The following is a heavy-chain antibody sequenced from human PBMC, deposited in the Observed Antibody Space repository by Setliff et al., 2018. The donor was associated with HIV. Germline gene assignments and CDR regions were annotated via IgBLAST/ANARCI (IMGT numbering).Heavy chain of an antibody. D-gene: IGHD3-3*01. CDR2: FDPENGQT. CDR3: AIYYYFYLDV. Sequence: ASVKVSCKVSGYSLIGLSIHWVRQAPGGGLDWMGGFDPENGQTVYAQKFQGRVTVTEGTSTNTAFMELSSLRSEDTATYYCAIYYYFYLDVWGKGTPVTVSS. J-gene: IGHJ6*03. CDR1: GYSLIGLS. V-gene: IGHV1-24*01.